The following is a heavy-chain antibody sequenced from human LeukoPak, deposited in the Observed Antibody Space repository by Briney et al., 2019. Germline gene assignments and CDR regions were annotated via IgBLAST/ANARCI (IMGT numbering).Heavy chain of an antibody. CDR1: GGSISSGSYY. CDR3: ARGWEVQYQLRDAFDI. V-gene: IGHV4-61*02. J-gene: IGHJ3*02. CDR2: IYTSGST. Sequence: SETLSLTCTVSGGSISSGSYYWSWIRQPAGKGLEWIGRIYTSGSTNYNPSLKSRVTISVDTSKNQFSLKLSSVTAADTAVYYCARGWEVQYQLRDAFDIWGQGTMVTVSS. D-gene: IGHD2-2*01.